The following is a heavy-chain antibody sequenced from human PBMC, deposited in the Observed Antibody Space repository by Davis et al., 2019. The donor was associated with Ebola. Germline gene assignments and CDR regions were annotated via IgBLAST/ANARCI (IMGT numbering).Heavy chain of an antibody. V-gene: IGHV3-73*01. J-gene: IGHJ6*02. CDR3: ARDIAAAGIYYYYGMDV. D-gene: IGHD6-13*01. CDR2: IRSKANSYAT. Sequence: GGSLRLSCAASGFTFSGSAMHWVRQASGKGLEWVGRIRSKANSYATAYAASVKGRFTISRDNSKNTLYLQMNSLRAEDTAVYYCARDIAAAGIYYYYGMDVWGQGTTVTVSS. CDR1: GFTFSGSA.